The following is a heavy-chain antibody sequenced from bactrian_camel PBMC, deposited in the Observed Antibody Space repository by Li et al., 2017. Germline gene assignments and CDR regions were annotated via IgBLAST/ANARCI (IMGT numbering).Heavy chain of an antibody. V-gene: IGHV3S6*01. D-gene: IGHD1*01. CDR2: IYRLRPDRT. J-gene: IGHJ4*01. Sequence: QVQLVESGGGLVQPGGSLKLSCVASGVAYSGNCFGWFRQAPGEEREEVAFIYRLRPDRTYYADSVKGRFTISQDEAKNTLYLQMNNLKREDTARYYCDADHVLDRGYRLRCGWTQGTQVTVS. CDR1: GVAYSGNC.